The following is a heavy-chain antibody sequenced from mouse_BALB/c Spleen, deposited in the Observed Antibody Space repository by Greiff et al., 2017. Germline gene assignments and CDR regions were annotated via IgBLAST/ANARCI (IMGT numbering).Heavy chain of an antibody. Sequence: VMLVESGAELARPGASVKLSCKASGYTFTSYWMQWVKQRPGQGLEWIGAIYPGDGDTRYTQKFKGKATLTADKSSSTAYMQLSSLASEDSAVYYCAYDGYYGFAYWGQGTLVTVSA. CDR2: IYPGDGDT. CDR1: GYTFTSYW. J-gene: IGHJ3*01. V-gene: IGHV1-87*01. CDR3: AYDGYYGFAY. D-gene: IGHD2-3*01.